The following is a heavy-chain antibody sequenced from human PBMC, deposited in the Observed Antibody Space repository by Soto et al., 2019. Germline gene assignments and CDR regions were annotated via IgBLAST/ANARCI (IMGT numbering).Heavy chain of an antibody. D-gene: IGHD3-22*01. CDR2: ISAYDGNT. J-gene: IGHJ6*02. Sequence: QAQLVQSGAEVKKPGASVKVSCKASGYTFTSYGINWVRQAPGQGLEWLGWISAYDGNTKYAQSVQGRVSMTTDTSTKTAYKELRSLRSDDTAMNYCARGGYYDSSGTRNYYYYGMNVWGQGTTVSVSS. CDR3: ARGGYYDSSGTRNYYYYGMNV. V-gene: IGHV1-18*04. CDR1: GYTFTSYG.